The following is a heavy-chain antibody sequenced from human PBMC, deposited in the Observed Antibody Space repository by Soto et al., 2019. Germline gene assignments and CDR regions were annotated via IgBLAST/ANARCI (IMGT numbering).Heavy chain of an antibody. Sequence: QITLKESGPTLVKPTQTLTLTCTFSGFSLSTSGVGVGWIRQPPGKALEWLALIYWDDDKRYSPSLKSRLTITKDTSKNPVVLTMTNMDPVDTATYYCARPHGSGSLNWFDPWGQGTLVTVSS. CDR1: GFSLSTSGVG. J-gene: IGHJ5*02. CDR3: ARPHGSGSLNWFDP. CDR2: IYWDDDK. V-gene: IGHV2-5*02. D-gene: IGHD3-10*01.